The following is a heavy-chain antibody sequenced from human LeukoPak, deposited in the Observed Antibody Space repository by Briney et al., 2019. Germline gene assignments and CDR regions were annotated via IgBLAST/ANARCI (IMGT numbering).Heavy chain of an antibody. V-gene: IGHV2-70*11. CDR2: IDWDDDK. CDR3: ARIRHSSGCIDY. J-gene: IGHJ4*02. Sequence: SGPTLVNPTQTLTLTCTFSGFSRSTSGMCVSWIRQPPGKALEWLARIDWDDDKYYSTSLKTRLTISKDTSKNQVVLTMTNMDPVDTATYYCARIRHSSGCIDYWGQGTLVTVSS. D-gene: IGHD6-19*01. CDR1: GFSRSTSGMC.